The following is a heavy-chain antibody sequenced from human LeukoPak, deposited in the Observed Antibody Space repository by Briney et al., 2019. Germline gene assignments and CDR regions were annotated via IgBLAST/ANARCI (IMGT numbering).Heavy chain of an antibody. V-gene: IGHV3-7*05. CDR1: GFTFSSYW. CDR3: ASQFCWAAVAGTALDY. CDR2: IKEDGTEK. J-gene: IGHJ4*02. Sequence: GGSLRLSCAVSGFTFSSYWMSWVRQAPGKGLEWVANIKEDGTEKYYVDSVKGRFTISRDNAKTSLYLQMNSLRAEDTAVYYCASQFCWAAVAGTALDYWGQGTLVTVSS. D-gene: IGHD6-19*01.